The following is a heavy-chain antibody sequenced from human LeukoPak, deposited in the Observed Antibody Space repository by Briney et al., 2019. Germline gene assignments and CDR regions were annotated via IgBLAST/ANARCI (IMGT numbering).Heavy chain of an antibody. CDR1: GFTFSRYW. CDR2: ISYDGSNK. CDR3: ARPPPMIAYWDAFDI. V-gene: IGHV3-30*03. Sequence: GGSLRLSCAASGFTFSRYWMTWVRQAPGKGLEWVAVISYDGSNKYYADSVKGRFTISRDNSKNTLFLQMNSLRAEDTAVYYCARPPPMIAYWDAFDIWGQGTMVTVSS. J-gene: IGHJ3*02. D-gene: IGHD3-22*01.